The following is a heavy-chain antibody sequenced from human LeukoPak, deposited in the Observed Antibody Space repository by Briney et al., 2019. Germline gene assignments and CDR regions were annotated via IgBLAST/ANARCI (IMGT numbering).Heavy chain of an antibody. D-gene: IGHD3-3*01. CDR3: AGGYYYDFWSGYYTAFDY. V-gene: IGHV4-59*01. Sequence: SETLSLTCTVSGGSISSYYWSWIRQPPGKGLGWIGYIYYSGSTNYNPSLKSRVTISVDTSKNQFSLKLSSVTAADTAVYYCAGGYYYDFWSGYYTAFDYWGQGTLVIVSS. CDR2: IYYSGST. CDR1: GGSISSYY. J-gene: IGHJ4*02.